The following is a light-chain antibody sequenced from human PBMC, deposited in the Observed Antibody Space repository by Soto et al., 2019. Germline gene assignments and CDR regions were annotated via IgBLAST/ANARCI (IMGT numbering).Light chain of an antibody. Sequence: EIVMTQSPATPSVSPGERATLSCRASQSVSSDLAWYQQKPGQAPRLLLYGASTRATGIPDRFSGSGSGTEFTLTISSLQSEDFALYYCQQYNNWPWTFGQGTKVDIK. CDR1: QSVSSD. CDR3: QQYNNWPWT. CDR2: GAS. J-gene: IGKJ1*01. V-gene: IGKV3-15*01.